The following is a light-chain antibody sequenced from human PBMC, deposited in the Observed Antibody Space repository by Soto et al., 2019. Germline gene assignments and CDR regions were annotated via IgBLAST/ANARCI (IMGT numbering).Light chain of an antibody. V-gene: IGKV3-15*01. CDR3: QQHSAWPLT. CDR2: GLS. J-gene: IGKJ4*01. Sequence: IVMTQSPATLSVSPGERATLSCRASQSIKNNLLAWYQQKPGQAPRLLIYGLSTRATGIPARFSGSGSGTEFTLTISSLQSEDFALYYCQQHSAWPLTFGGGTKLEI. CDR1: QSIKNN.